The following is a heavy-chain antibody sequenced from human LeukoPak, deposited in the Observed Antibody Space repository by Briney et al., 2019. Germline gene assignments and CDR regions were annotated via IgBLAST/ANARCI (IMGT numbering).Heavy chain of an antibody. CDR1: GFTFSSFS. D-gene: IGHD6-19*01. J-gene: IGHJ4*02. Sequence: GGSLRLSCAASGFTFSSFSMNWVRQAPGKGLEWVSYISGGSSFTYYVDSVKGRFTISRDNAKNSLYLQMNSLRAEDTAVYYCARDLGYSSGPNYWGQGTRVTVSS. CDR2: ISGGSSFT. V-gene: IGHV3-21*01. CDR3: ARDLGYSSGPNY.